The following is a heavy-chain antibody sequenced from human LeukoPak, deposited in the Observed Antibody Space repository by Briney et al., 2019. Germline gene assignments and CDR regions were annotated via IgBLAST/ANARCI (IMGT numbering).Heavy chain of an antibody. CDR2: IYYSGST. V-gene: IGHV4-39*01. CDR3: ARRFLEWLGENDWFDP. J-gene: IGHJ5*02. D-gene: IGHD3-3*01. CDR1: GGSISSSSYY. Sequence: SETLSLTCTVSGGSISSSSYYWGWIRQPPGKGLEWIGSIYYSGSTYYNPSLKSRVTISVDTSKNQFSLKLGSVTAADTAVYYCARRFLEWLGENDWFDPWGQGTLVTVSS.